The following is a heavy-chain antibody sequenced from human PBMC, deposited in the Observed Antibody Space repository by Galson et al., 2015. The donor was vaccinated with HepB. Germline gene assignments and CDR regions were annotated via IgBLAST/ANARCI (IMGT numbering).Heavy chain of an antibody. Sequence: SLRLSCAGSGFTFGDYTMSWFRQAPGKGLEWVGFIRDKAYSAATEYAASVKGRFTISRDDSKSIAYLQMNNLKIEDTAVYYCTRAPYDSRCYISFDYWGQGTLVTVSS. CDR3: TRAPYDSRCYISFDY. D-gene: IGHD3-22*01. CDR2: IRDKAYSAAT. J-gene: IGHJ4*02. CDR1: GFTFGDYT. V-gene: IGHV3-49*03.